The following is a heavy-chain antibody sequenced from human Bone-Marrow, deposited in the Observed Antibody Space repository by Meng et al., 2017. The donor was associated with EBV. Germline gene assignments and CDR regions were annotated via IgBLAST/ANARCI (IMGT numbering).Heavy chain of an antibody. CDR1: GDSISSFYY. J-gene: IGHJ5*02. CDR2: VHYTGST. D-gene: IGHD6-19*01. V-gene: IGHV4-39*01. CDR3: ARPFPSWQSPRLDPFGA. Sequence: LTLRGSGPGQVKPSETLSLTCTVSGDSISSFYYWGWIRQPPGRGLEWIGSVHYTGSTYYSPSLKSRVTVSVDTSKNQFSLRLTSVTAADTAVYYCARPFPSWQSPRLDPFGAWGQGTLVTVSS.